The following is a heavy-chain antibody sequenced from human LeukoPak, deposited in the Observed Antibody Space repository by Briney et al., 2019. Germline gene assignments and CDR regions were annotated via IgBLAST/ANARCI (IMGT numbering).Heavy chain of an antibody. V-gene: IGHV4-59*08. J-gene: IGHJ2*01. CDR1: GGSISGYY. D-gene: IGHD3-3*01. CDR2: ISYSGST. CDR3: ARTPYYDFWSGYYHYWYFDL. Sequence: SETLSLTCTVSGGSISGYYWSWIRQPPGKGLEWIGYISYSGSTNYNPSLKSRVTISVDTSKNQFSLKLSSVTAADTAVYYCARTPYYDFWSGYYHYWYFDLWGRGTLVTVSS.